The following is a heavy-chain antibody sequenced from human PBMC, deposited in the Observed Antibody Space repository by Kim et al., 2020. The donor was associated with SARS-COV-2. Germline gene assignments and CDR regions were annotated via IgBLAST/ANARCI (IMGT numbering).Heavy chain of an antibody. V-gene: IGHV3-21*01. CDR1: GFTFSSYS. CDR2: ISSSSSYI. J-gene: IGHJ6*02. Sequence: GGSLRLSCAASGFTFSSYSMNWVRQAPGKGLEWVSSISSSSSYIYYADSVKGRFTISRDNAKNTLYLQMNSLRAEDTAVYYCARDPFTFCSGGSCYGYYGMDDWGQGTTVTVSS. D-gene: IGHD2-15*01. CDR3: ARDPFTFCSGGSCYGYYGMDD.